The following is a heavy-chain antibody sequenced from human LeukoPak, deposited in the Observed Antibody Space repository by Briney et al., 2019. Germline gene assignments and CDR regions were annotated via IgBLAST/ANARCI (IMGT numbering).Heavy chain of an antibody. CDR1: GDSISSYY. Sequence: SETLPLTCTVSGDSISSYYWSWIRQPPGKGLEWIGYIHYSGSTNYNPSLKSRVTISVDTSKNQFSLILSSVTTADTAVYYCAREVVAAAGTVDYWGQGTLVTVSS. D-gene: IGHD6-13*01. V-gene: IGHV4-59*01. CDR3: AREVVAAAGTVDY. J-gene: IGHJ4*02. CDR2: IHYSGST.